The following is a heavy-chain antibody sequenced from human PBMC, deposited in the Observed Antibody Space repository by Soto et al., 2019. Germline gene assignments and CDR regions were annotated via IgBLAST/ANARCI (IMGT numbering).Heavy chain of an antibody. V-gene: IGHV1-46*01. CDR2: INPSDRST. CDR3: ARDATSCYCADV. Sequence: ASVKVSCKASGYTFTSYFIHWVRQAPGQGLEWMGIINPSDRSTSYARRFQGRVTMTRDTSTSTVYMELSSLRSEDTAVYYCARDATSCYCADVWGQGTTVTVSS. CDR1: GYTFTSYF. J-gene: IGHJ6*02. D-gene: IGHD2-2*01.